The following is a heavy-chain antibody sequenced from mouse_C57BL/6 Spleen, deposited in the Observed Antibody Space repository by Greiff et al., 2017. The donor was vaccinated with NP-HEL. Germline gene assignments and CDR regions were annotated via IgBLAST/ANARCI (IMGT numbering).Heavy chain of an antibody. CDR2: IHPNSGST. J-gene: IGHJ2*01. D-gene: IGHD1-1*01. Sequence: QVHVKQPGAELVKPGASVKLSCKASGYTFTSYWMHWVKQRPGQGLEWIGMIHPNSGSTNYNEKFKSKATLTVDKSSSTAYMQLSSLTSEDSAVYYWTFSITTVPDYWGQGTTLTVSS. CDR3: TFSITTVPDY. CDR1: GYTFTSYW. V-gene: IGHV1-64*01.